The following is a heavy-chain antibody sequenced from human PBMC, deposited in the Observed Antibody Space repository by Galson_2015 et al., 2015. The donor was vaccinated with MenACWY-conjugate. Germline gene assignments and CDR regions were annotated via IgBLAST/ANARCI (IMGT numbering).Heavy chain of an antibody. V-gene: IGHV6-1*01. Sequence: CAISGDSVSSNSVAWNWIRQSPSRGLEWLGRTYYRSKWSNEYGISVKGRITINPDTSRNQFSLHLNSVTPEDTAVYYCARLGGSHVDYWGQGTLVTVSS. CDR2: TYYRSKWSN. CDR3: ARLGGSHVDY. D-gene: IGHD3-16*01. J-gene: IGHJ4*02. CDR1: GDSVSSNSVA.